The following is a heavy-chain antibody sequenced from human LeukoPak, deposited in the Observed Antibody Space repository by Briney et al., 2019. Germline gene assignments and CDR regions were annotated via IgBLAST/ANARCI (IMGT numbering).Heavy chain of an antibody. D-gene: IGHD3-10*01. J-gene: IGHJ4*02. CDR2: IYSGGST. CDR3: ARDLASSGGY. CDR1: GFIVSSNY. V-gene: IGHV3-53*01. Sequence: GGSLRLSCAASGFIVSSNYMSWVRQAPGKGLEWVSVIYSGGSTYYADSVKGQFTISRDNSKNTLYLQMNSLRAEDTAMYYCARDLASSGGYWGQGTLVTVSS.